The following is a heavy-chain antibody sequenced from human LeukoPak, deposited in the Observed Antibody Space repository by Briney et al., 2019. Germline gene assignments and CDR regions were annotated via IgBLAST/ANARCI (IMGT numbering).Heavy chain of an antibody. D-gene: IGHD1-26*01. CDR1: GYTFTSYA. V-gene: IGHV1-3*01. J-gene: IGHJ4*02. CDR3: ARASRLVGQFDY. Sequence: GASVKVSCKASGYTFTSYAMHWVRQAPGQRLEWMGWINAGNGNTKYSQKFQGRVTITRDTSASTAYMELSSLRSEDTAVYYCARASRLVGQFDYWGQGTLVTVS. CDR2: INAGNGNT.